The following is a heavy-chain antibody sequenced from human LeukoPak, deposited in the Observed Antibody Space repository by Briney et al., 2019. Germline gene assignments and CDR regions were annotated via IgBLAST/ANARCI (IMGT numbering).Heavy chain of an antibody. V-gene: IGHV4-34*01. CDR1: GGSFSGYH. CDR2: INYRGHT. Sequence: SETLSLTCAVCGGSFSGYHWNWVRQPPPPGLEVMGEINYRGHTNYNPSLKSRVTISVDTSNKQFSLRLSYVTAADTAVYYCARDPTTVVTLPYYFDFWGQGTLVAVSS. J-gene: IGHJ4*02. CDR3: ARDPTTVVTLPYYFDF. D-gene: IGHD4-23*01.